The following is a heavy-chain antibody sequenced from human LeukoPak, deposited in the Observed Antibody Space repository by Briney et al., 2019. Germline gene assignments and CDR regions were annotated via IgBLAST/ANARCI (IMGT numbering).Heavy chain of an antibody. CDR2: IYYSGST. CDR1: GGSISSSSYY. D-gene: IGHD3-10*01. J-gene: IGHJ1*01. CDR3: TRGFGGNTRVEYFQR. Sequence: SETLSLTCTVSGGSISSSSYYWGWIRQPPGKGLEWIGSIYYSGSTYYNPSLKSRVTISVDTSKNQFSVKLRSVTAADTAMFYCTRGFGGNTRVEYFQRWGQGTRVTVSS. V-gene: IGHV4-39*07.